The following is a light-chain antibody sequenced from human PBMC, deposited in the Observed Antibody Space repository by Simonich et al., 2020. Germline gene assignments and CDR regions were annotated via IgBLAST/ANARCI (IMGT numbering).Light chain of an antibody. CDR1: ALPKKY. Sequence: SYELTQPPSVSVSPGQTARITCSGDALPKKYAYWYQQKSGQAPVLVIDEDSKRPSGIPDRFSGSSTGTMATLTISRAQVEGEADYYCYSTDSSGNHRGVFGGGTKLTVL. J-gene: IGLJ3*02. CDR3: YSTDSSGNHRGV. CDR2: EDS. V-gene: IGLV3-10*01.